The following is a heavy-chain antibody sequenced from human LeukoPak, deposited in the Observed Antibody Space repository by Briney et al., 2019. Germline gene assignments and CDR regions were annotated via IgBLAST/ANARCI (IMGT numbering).Heavy chain of an antibody. D-gene: IGHD1-26*01. J-gene: IGHJ4*02. CDR1: GYTFTGYY. CDR3: ARVRRGSYIFDY. CDR2: ISAYNGNT. V-gene: IGHV1-18*04. Sequence: EASVKVSCKASGYTFTGYYMHWVRQAPGQGLGWMGWISAYNGNTNYAQKLQGRVTMTTDTSTSTAYMELRSLRSDDTAVYYCARVRRGSYIFDYWGQGTLVTVSS.